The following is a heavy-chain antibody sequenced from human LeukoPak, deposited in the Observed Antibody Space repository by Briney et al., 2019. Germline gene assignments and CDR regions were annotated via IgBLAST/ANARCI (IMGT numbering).Heavy chain of an antibody. CDR1: GFTFNGYW. J-gene: IGHJ3*02. Sequence: PGGSLRLSCAASGFTFNGYWMNWVRQAPGKGLVWVSCIKSDGSTTIYADSVKGRFTISRDNAKNTLYLQMNSLGAEDTAVYYCTRETSNAFDIWGQGTMVTVSS. V-gene: IGHV3-74*01. CDR3: TRETSNAFDI. CDR2: IKSDGSTT.